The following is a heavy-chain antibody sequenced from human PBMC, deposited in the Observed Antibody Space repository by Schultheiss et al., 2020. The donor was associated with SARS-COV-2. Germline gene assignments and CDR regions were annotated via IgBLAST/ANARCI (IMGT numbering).Heavy chain of an antibody. J-gene: IGHJ4*02. D-gene: IGHD3-3*01. V-gene: IGHV4-38-2*01. CDR2: IYYSGST. CDR1: GYSISSGYY. Sequence: SETLSLTCAVSGYSISSGYYWGWIRQPPGKGLEWIGYIYYSGSTYYNPSLKSRVTISVDTSKNQFSLKLSSVTAADTAVYYCASSPSYYDFWSGYYLDYWGQGTLVTVSS. CDR3: ASSPSYYDFWSGYYLDY.